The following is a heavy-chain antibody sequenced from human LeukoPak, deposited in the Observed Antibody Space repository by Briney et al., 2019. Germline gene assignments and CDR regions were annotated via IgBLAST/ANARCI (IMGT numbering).Heavy chain of an antibody. CDR3: ARRRYYDGSGYLE. V-gene: IGHV4-39*01. CDR2: IYYSGRT. D-gene: IGHD3-22*01. Sequence: SETLSLTCSVSGDSVSRRDSYWDWIRQPPGKGLEWIGTIYYSGRTYYSPSLKSRVTMSVGPSNNQFTLNLRSVTAADTALYYCARRRYYDGSGYLEWGQGTLLSVSS. CDR1: GDSVSRRDSY. J-gene: IGHJ1*01.